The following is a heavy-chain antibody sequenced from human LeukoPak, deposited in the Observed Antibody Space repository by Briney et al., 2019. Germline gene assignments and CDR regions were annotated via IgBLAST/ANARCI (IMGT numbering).Heavy chain of an antibody. V-gene: IGHV3-7*05. J-gene: IGHJ4*02. CDR2: IKPDGSEK. CDR1: GITFGSYW. Sequence: GGSLRLSCAASGITFGSYWMTWVRQAPGKGLEYVANIKPDGSEKHYVDSVEGRFTISRDNAKNSLFLEMNSLGAEDTAVYYCARGRMAVAGSYEYWGQGTLVTVSS. D-gene: IGHD6-19*01. CDR3: ARGRMAVAGSYEY.